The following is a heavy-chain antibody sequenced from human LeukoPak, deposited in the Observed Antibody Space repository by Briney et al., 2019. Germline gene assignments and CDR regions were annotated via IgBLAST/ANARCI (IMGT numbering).Heavy chain of an antibody. CDR3: ARDLGWLRSLGPGSYYYYYGMDV. D-gene: IGHD5-12*01. J-gene: IGHJ6*02. CDR2: ISYDGSNK. Sequence: PGGSLRLSCAASGFTFSSYAMHWVRQAPGKGLEWVAVISYDGSNKYYADSVKGRFTISRDNSKNTLYLQMNSLRAEDTAVYYCARDLGWLRSLGPGSYYYYYGMDVWGQGTTVTVSS. CDR1: GFTFSSYA. V-gene: IGHV3-30-3*01.